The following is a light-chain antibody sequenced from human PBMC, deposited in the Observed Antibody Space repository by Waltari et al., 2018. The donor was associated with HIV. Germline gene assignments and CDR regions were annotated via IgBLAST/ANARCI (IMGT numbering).Light chain of an antibody. CDR1: QYINMY. J-gene: IGKJ4*01. V-gene: IGKV1-39*01. CDR3: QQTFALPLT. Sequence: DLQIPQSPSSLSASIGDRLTLTFRTSQYINMYLNWYHQKPGKAPSLLIFAASTLHGGVPSRFSASGSGTTFSLAISSLHADDVATYYCQQTFALPLTFGAGTKVEI. CDR2: AAS.